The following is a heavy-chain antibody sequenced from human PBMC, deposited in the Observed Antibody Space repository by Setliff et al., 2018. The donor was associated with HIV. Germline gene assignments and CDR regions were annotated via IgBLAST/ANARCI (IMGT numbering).Heavy chain of an antibody. V-gene: IGHV3-9*01. CDR1: GFTFDDYA. CDR3: AKDHATSSWFTALLDY. D-gene: IGHD6-13*01. J-gene: IGHJ4*02. Sequence: PGGSLRLSCAASGFTFDDYAMHWVRQAPGKGLEWVSGISWNSVTMGYADSVKGRFTISRDNAKNSLYLQMNSLRAEDTAVYYCAKDHATSSWFTALLDYWGQGALVTVSS. CDR2: ISWNSVTM.